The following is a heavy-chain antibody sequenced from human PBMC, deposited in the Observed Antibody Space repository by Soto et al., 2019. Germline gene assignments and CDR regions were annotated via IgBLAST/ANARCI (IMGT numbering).Heavy chain of an antibody. Sequence: GASVNLYVKASGYSFTSYVLPWVRPAPVQVLDCFGWLNPANGDTIYSPNLQGRVTITRDTSSSTSYMELSTLTFEDTSVYYCVKRHVSVSQIDLFDPWGHGTLVTVSS. D-gene: IGHD3-10*01. V-gene: IGHV1-3*01. J-gene: IGHJ5*02. CDR1: GYSFTSYV. CDR3: VKRHVSVSQIDLFDP. CDR2: LNPANGDT.